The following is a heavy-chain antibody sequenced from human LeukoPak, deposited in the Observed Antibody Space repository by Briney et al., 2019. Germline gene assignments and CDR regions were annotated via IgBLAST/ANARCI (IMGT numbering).Heavy chain of an antibody. D-gene: IGHD3-10*01. Sequence: SETLSLTCSVSGYSISSGYYRGWIRQPPGKGLEWIGYIYYSGSTNYSPSLKSRVTISVDASKNLFSLRLGSVTAADTAVYYCARDWEFGMNIWGQGTMVTVSS. CDR3: ARDWEFGMNI. CDR1: GYSISSGYY. J-gene: IGHJ3*02. CDR2: IYYSGST. V-gene: IGHV4-59*01.